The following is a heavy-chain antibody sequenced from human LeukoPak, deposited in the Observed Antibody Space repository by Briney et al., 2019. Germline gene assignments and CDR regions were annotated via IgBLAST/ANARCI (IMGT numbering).Heavy chain of an antibody. J-gene: IGHJ4*02. CDR2: ISAYNGNT. CDR3: ARDGGYSQVDY. Sequence: ASVKVSCKASGYTFTSFRISWVRQAPGQGLEWMGWISAYNGNTIYTEELQGRVTMTTDTSTSTAYMELRSLRSDDTAVYYCARDGGYSQVDYWGQGTLVTVSS. V-gene: IGHV1-18*01. CDR1: GYTFTSFR. D-gene: IGHD1-26*01.